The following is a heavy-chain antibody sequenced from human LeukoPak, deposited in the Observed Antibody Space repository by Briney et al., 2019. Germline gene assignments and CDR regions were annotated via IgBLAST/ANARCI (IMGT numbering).Heavy chain of an antibody. Sequence: GGSVRLSCAASGFTFDDYAMHWVRQAPGKGLEWVSGISWNSGSIGYADSVKGRFTISRDNAKNSLYLQMNSLRAEDTALYYCAKDMGSDGEDAFDIWGQGTMVTVSS. V-gene: IGHV3-9*01. CDR2: ISWNSGSI. CDR1: GFTFDDYA. D-gene: IGHD4-17*01. CDR3: AKDMGSDGEDAFDI. J-gene: IGHJ3*02.